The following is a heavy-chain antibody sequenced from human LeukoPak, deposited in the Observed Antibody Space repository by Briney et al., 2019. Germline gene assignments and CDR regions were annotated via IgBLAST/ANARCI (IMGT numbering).Heavy chain of an antibody. CDR1: GYTFTGYY. CDR3: ARDQASYYYDSSGYRWFDY. J-gene: IGHJ4*02. CDR2: INPNSGGT. Sequence: GASVKVSCKASGYTFTGYYMHWVRQAPGQGLEWMGWINPNSGGTNYAQKFQGRVTMTRDTSISTAYMELSRLRSDDTAVYYCARDQASYYYDSSGYRWFDYWGQGTLVTVSS. D-gene: IGHD3-22*01. V-gene: IGHV1-2*02.